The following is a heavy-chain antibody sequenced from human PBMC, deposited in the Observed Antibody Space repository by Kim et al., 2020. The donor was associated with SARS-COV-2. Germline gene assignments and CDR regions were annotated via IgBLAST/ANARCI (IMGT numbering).Heavy chain of an antibody. D-gene: IGHD3-10*01. J-gene: IGHJ4*02. Sequence: GGSLRLSCAASGFTFSSYAMSWVRQAPGKGLEWVSAISGSGGSTYYADSVKGRFTISRDNSKNTLYLQMNSLRAEDTAVYYCAKDAPNPLGFGELLHNWGQGTLVTVSS. CDR2: ISGSGGST. V-gene: IGHV3-23*01. CDR1: GFTFSSYA. CDR3: AKDAPNPLGFGELLHN.